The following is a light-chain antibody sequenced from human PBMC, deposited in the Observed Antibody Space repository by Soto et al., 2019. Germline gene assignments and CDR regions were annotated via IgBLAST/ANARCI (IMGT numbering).Light chain of an antibody. J-gene: IGLJ1*01. CDR1: SSNIGAGYV. Sequence: QSVLTQPPPVSGAPGQRVTTSGPGSSSNIGAGYVLHWYQQLPGTAPKLLIYGNSNRPSGVPDRFSGSKSGTSASLAITGLQAEDEADYYCQSYDSSLSGLVFGTGTKLTVL. CDR3: QSYDSSLSGLV. V-gene: IGLV1-40*01. CDR2: GNS.